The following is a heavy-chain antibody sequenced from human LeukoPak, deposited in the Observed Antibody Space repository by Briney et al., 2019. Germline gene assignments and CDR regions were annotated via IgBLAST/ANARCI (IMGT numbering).Heavy chain of an antibody. Sequence: GGSLRLSCAASGFTFSNYGMHWVRQAPGKGLEWLSYISTSSSYIYYADSVKGRFTVSRDNAMNSLFLQMNSLIAEDTAVYYCAKDRIFACLPNDYGGQGTLVTVSS. V-gene: IGHV3-21*04. D-gene: IGHD3-3*01. CDR1: GFTFSNYG. CDR2: ISTSSSYI. CDR3: AKDRIFACLPNDY. J-gene: IGHJ4*02.